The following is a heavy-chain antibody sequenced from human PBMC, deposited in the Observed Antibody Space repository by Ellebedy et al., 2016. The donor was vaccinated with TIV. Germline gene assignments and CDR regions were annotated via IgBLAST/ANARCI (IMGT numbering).Heavy chain of an antibody. Sequence: SETLSLTXSVSGVSISRYYWSWIRQPAGKGLEWLGRAYAGGSVNYNPSLESRLTMSVDTSENQVSLKLTSVTAAGTAVYYCARTPDDHCSGSTCYNSDNYYMDVWGRGTAVTVSS. CDR1: GVSISRYY. CDR3: ARTPDDHCSGSTCYNSDNYYMDV. J-gene: IGHJ6*03. CDR2: AYAGGSV. D-gene: IGHD2-15*01. V-gene: IGHV4-4*07.